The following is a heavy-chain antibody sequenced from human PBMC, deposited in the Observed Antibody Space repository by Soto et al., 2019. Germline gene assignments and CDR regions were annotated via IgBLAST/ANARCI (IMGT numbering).Heavy chain of an antibody. CDR1: GYTFTSYD. V-gene: IGHV1-8*01. CDR2: MNPNSGNT. Sequence: QVQLVQSGAEVKKPGASVKVSCKASGYTFTSYDINWVRQATGQGLEWMGWMNPNSGNTGYAQKFQGRVTMTRNTSISTAYMELSXXXXXXXXXXXXAREKTSYGMDVWGQGTTVTVSS. CDR3: AREKTSYGMDV. J-gene: IGHJ6*02.